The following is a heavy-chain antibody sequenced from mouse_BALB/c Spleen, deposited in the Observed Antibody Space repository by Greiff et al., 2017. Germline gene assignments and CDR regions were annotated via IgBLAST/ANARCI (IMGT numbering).Heavy chain of an antibody. V-gene: IGHV2-2*02. CDR1: GFSLTSYG. CDR3: ASRYGYDGGYYAMDY. Sequence: QVQLQQSGPGLVQPSQSLSITCTVSGFSLTSYGVHWVRQSPGKGLEWLGVIWSGGSTDYNAAFISRLSISKDNSKSQVFFKMNSLQANDTAIYYCASRYGYDGGYYAMDYWGQGTSVTVSS. CDR2: IWSGGST. J-gene: IGHJ4*01. D-gene: IGHD2-2*01.